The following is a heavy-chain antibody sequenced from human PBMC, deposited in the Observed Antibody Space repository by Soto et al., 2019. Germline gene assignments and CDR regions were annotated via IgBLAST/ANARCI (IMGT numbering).Heavy chain of an antibody. D-gene: IGHD6-19*01. J-gene: IGHJ6*03. CDR3: ARETGPKSSGWFGSRYYYMDV. Sequence: GGSLRLSCAASGFTFSSYWMSWVRQAPGKGLEWVANIKQDGSEKYYVDSVKGRFTISRDNAKNSLYLQMDSLKAEDTAVYYCARETGPKSSGWFGSRYYYMDVWGKGTTVTVSS. V-gene: IGHV3-7*01. CDR1: GFTFSSYW. CDR2: IKQDGSEK.